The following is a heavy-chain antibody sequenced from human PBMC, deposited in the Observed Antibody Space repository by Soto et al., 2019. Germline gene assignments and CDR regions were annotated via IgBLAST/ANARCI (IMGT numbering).Heavy chain of an antibody. Sequence: ASVKLCSKASGYSFTSNAIIWLRQSPEQGLEWMGWISAYNGNTNYAQKLQGRVTMTTDTSTSTAYMELRSLRSDDTAVYYCARSRGIMIFGVVIIDTPLVFDYWGKGSLVTVSS. J-gene: IGHJ4*02. V-gene: IGHV1-18*01. D-gene: IGHD3-3*01. CDR1: GYSFTSNA. CDR2: ISAYNGNT. CDR3: ARSRGIMIFGVVIIDTPLVFDY.